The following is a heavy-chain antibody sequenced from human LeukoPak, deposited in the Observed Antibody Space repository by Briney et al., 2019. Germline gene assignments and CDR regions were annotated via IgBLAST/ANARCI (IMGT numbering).Heavy chain of an antibody. CDR1: GFNFNNNW. Sequence: GGSLRLSCVASGFNFNNNWMAWVRQAPGKGPELVAHINHDGRHTGYVDSVKGRFTISRDKAKSSLYLQLNSLRAEDTAMYYCAKYLSRAFDCWGQGSLITVSS. CDR3: AKYLSRAFDC. V-gene: IGHV3-7*01. D-gene: IGHD2/OR15-2a*01. CDR2: INHDGRHT. J-gene: IGHJ4*02.